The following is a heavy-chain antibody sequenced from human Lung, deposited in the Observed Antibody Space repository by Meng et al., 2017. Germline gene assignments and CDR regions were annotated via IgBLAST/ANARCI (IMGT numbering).Heavy chain of an antibody. CDR3: ARGPTTMAHDFDY. V-gene: IGHV4-34*01. J-gene: IGHJ4*02. CDR2: INHSGST. Sequence: QVQLQHLGAGCFKPSETPSLTCVVSGGSFSDYYWSWIRQPPGKGLEWIGEINHSGSTNYNPSLESRATISVDTSQNNLSLKLSSVTAADSAVYYCARGPTTMAHDFDYWGQGTLVTVSS. CDR1: GGSFSDYY. D-gene: IGHD4-11*01.